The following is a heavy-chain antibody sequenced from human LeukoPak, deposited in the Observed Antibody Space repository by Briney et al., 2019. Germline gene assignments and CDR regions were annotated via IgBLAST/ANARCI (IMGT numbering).Heavy chain of an antibody. J-gene: IGHJ4*02. V-gene: IGHV3-64*01. CDR3: AREGETAMVFVY. D-gene: IGHD5-18*01. Sequence: GGSLRLSCAASGFTFSSYAMHWVRQAPGKGLEYVSAIRSNGGSTYYANSVKGRFAISRDNSKNTLYLQMSSLRAEDVAVYYCAREGETAMVFVYWGQGTLVTVSS. CDR1: GFTFSSYA. CDR2: IRSNGGST.